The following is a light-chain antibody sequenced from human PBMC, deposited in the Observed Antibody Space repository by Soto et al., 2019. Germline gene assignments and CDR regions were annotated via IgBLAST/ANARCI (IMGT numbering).Light chain of an antibody. CDR2: GAS. J-gene: IGKJ5*01. CDR3: QQYDSSPIT. V-gene: IGKV3-20*01. Sequence: EIVLTQSPGTLSLSPGERATLSCRASQSVSSSYLAWHQQKPGQAPRLLIYGASSRATGIPDRFSVSGSGTDFTLTISRLEPEDFAVYYCQQYDSSPITFGQGTRLEIK. CDR1: QSVSSSY.